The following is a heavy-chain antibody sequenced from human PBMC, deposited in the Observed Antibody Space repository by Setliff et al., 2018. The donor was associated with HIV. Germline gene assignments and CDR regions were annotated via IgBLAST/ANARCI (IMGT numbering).Heavy chain of an antibody. J-gene: IGHJ4*02. CDR1: GYAFTGYY. Sequence: ASVKVSCKASGYAFTGYYLHWVRQAPGQGLEWLGWINPSDGAAKYAHNFEGRVTMTRDTSISTFYMEVNSLTSDDTAGYYCARDRGRYGDYRDFDYWGQGALVTVAS. CDR3: ARDRGRYGDYRDFDY. D-gene: IGHD4-17*01. V-gene: IGHV1-2*02. CDR2: INPSDGAA.